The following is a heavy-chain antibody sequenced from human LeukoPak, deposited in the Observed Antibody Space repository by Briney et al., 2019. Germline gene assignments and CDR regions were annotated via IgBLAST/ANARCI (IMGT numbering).Heavy chain of an antibody. CDR1: GFTFDDYA. CDR3: AKGDSYAYYYYMDV. D-gene: IGHD5-18*01. Sequence: PGGSLRLSCAASGFTFDDYAMHSVRQAPGKGLEWVSGISWNSGSIGYADSVKRRFTISRDNAKNSLYLQMNSLRAEDMALYYCAKGDSYAYYYYMDVWGKGTTVTVSS. CDR2: ISWNSGSI. V-gene: IGHV3-9*03. J-gene: IGHJ6*03.